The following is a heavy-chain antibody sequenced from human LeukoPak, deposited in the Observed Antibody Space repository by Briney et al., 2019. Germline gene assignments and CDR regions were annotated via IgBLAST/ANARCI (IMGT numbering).Heavy chain of an antibody. J-gene: IGHJ4*02. CDR3: AKDPTTVTRGYFDY. V-gene: IGHV3-23*01. Sequence: GGSLRLSCAASGFPFSSYSMTWVRQAPGKGLEWVSAISGSGGSTYYADSVKGRFTISRDNSKSTVYLQMNSLRAEDTAVYYFAKDPTTVTRGYFDYWGQGSLVTVSS. CDR1: GFPFSSYS. CDR2: ISGSGGST. D-gene: IGHD4-17*01.